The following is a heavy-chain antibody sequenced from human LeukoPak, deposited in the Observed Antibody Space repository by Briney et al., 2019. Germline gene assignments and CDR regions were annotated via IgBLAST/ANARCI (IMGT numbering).Heavy chain of an antibody. V-gene: IGHV3-74*01. D-gene: IGHD7-27*01. Sequence: GGSLRLSCAAPGFTFRSYVMSWVRQAPGKGLVWVSRINTDASSTIYADSVKGRFTISRDNAKNTLYLQMNTLRAEDTAVYYCARSVSKWGHAFDIWGQGTMVTVSS. CDR3: ARSVSKWGHAFDI. CDR1: GFTFRSYV. CDR2: INTDASST. J-gene: IGHJ3*02.